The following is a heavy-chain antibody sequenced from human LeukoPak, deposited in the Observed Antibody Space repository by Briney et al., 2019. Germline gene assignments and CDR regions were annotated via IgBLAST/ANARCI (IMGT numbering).Heavy chain of an antibody. J-gene: IGHJ6*03. CDR3: ARRRLLEWLSSYYYYYMDV. CDR2: INHSGST. CDR1: GGSFSGYY. V-gene: IGHV4-34*01. D-gene: IGHD3-3*01. Sequence: SETLSLTCAVYGGSFSGYYWSWIRQPPGKGLEWIGEINHSGSTNYNPSLKSRVTISVDTSKNQFSLKLSSVTAADTAVYYCARRRLLEWLSSYYYYYMDVWGKGTTVTVSS.